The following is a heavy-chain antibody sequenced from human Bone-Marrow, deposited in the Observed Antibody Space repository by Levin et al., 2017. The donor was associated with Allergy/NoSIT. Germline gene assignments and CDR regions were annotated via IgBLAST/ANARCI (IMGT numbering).Heavy chain of an antibody. CDR1: GFTVSSNY. Sequence: GGSLRLSCAASGFTVSSNYMSWVRQAPGKGLEWVSVIYSGGSTYYADSVKGRFTISRDNSKNTLYLQMNSLRAEDTAVYYCARAYTVTKEEYFQHWGQGTLVTVSS. J-gene: IGHJ1*01. D-gene: IGHD4-17*01. CDR3: ARAYTVTKEEYFQH. CDR2: IYSGGST. V-gene: IGHV3-53*01.